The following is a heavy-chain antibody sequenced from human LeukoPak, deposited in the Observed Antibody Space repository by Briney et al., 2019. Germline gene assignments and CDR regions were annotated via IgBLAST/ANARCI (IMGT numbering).Heavy chain of an antibody. CDR3: ARTSPGDRAIFGVVDWFDP. V-gene: IGHV1-24*01. CDR1: GYTLTELS. Sequence: ASVKVSCKVSGYTLTELSMHWVRQAPGKGLEWMGGFDPEDGETIYAQKFQGRVTMTEDTSTDTAYMELSSLRSEDTAVYYCARTSPGDRAIFGVVDWFDPWGQGTLVTVSS. J-gene: IGHJ5*02. D-gene: IGHD3-3*01. CDR2: FDPEDGET.